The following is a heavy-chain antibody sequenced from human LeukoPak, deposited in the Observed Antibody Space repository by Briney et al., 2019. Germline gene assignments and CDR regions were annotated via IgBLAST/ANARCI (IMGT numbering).Heavy chain of an antibody. V-gene: IGHV1-8*01. Sequence: ASVKVSCKASGYTFTSYDISWVRQATGQGLEWMGWMNPNSGNTGYAQKFQGRVTMTRNTSISTAYMELSSLRSEDTAVYYRATDYCSGGSCYPGNFGYWGQGTLVTVSS. CDR2: MNPNSGNT. CDR3: ATDYCSGGSCYPGNFGY. J-gene: IGHJ4*02. CDR1: GYTFTSYD. D-gene: IGHD2-15*01.